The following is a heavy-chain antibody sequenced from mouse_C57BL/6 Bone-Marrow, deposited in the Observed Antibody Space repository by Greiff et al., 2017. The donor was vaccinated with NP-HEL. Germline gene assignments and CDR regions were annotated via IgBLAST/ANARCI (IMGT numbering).Heavy chain of an antibody. J-gene: IGHJ3*01. V-gene: IGHV5-12*01. Sequence: EVQVVESGRGLVLPGGSLKLSCAASGITFSDSYLYWVRQTPEKRLEWVAYISNGGGSTNYPDTVKGRFTISRDNAKNTLYLPMRRLQSEDTAMHSCAGPRAAWFAYWGQGTLVTASA. CDR3: AGPRAAWFAY. CDR1: GITFSDSY. CDR2: ISNGGGST. D-gene: IGHD3-1*01.